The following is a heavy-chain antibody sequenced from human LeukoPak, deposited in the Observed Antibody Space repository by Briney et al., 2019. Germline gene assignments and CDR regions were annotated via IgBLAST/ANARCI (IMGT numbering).Heavy chain of an antibody. V-gene: IGHV3-21*06. D-gene: IGHD6-13*01. CDR2: ISSSSSYI. CDR3: ARVAEAAAFDS. CDR1: GFTFSSYS. Sequence: GGSLRLSCAASGFTFSSYSMNWVRQTPGKGLEWVSSISSSSSYIYYADSMRGRFTISRDNAKNSLYLQMNSLKPEDTAVYYCARVAEAAAFDSWGQGTLVTVSS. J-gene: IGHJ4*02.